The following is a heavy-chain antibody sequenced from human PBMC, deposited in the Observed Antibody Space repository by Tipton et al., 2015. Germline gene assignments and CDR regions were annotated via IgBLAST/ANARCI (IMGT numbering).Heavy chain of an antibody. V-gene: IGHV3-9*01. Sequence: SLRLSCAASGFMFDDYAMHWVRQAPGKGLEWVSGISWNSGNMGYADSVKGRFTISRDNFKNSLYLQMNSLRPEDTALYYRAKDSVITFGGVIGFDYWGQGSLVTVSS. D-gene: IGHD3-16*02. CDR2: ISWNSGNM. CDR3: AKDSVITFGGVIGFDY. J-gene: IGHJ4*02. CDR1: GFMFDDYA.